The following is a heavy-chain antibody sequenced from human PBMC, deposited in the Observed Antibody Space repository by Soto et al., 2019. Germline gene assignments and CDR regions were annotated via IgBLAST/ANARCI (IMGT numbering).Heavy chain of an antibody. CDR2: IYYSGST. J-gene: IGHJ4*02. CDR3: ARVSVGGVAPRGFDY. CDR1: GGSISSGGYY. Sequence: QVQLQESGPGLVKPSQTQSLTCTVSGGSISSGGYYWSWIRQHPGKGLEWIGYIYYSGSTYYNPSLKSRVTISVDTSKNQFSLKLSSVTAADTAVYYCARVSVGGVAPRGFDYWGQGTLVTVSS. D-gene: IGHD2-15*01. V-gene: IGHV4-31*03.